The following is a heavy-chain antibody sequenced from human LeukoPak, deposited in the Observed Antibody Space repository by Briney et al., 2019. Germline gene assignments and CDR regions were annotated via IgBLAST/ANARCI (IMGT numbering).Heavy chain of an antibody. Sequence: GGSLRLSCAASGFTFSSYSMNWVRQAPGKGLEWVSSISSSSSYIYYADSVKGRFTISRDNAKNSLYLQMNNLRAEDTAVYYCAREEVLRYFDWTQNGNAFDIWGQGTMVTVSS. CDR1: GFTFSSYS. CDR3: AREEVLRYFDWTQNGNAFDI. D-gene: IGHD3-9*01. V-gene: IGHV3-21*01. CDR2: ISSSSSYI. J-gene: IGHJ3*02.